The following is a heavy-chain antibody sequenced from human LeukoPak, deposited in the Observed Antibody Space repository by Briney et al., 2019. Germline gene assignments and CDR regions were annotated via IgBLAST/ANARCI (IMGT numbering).Heavy chain of an antibody. CDR2: INRDGSTT. J-gene: IGHJ4*02. Sequence: GGSLRLSCAASGFTFSNYWGHWVRKAQGKGLVWVSRINRDGSTTKYADSVKGRFTVSRDNAKNTLNLQMNSLRAEDTAVYYCARDKKSGESSEIDYWGQGTLVTVSS. D-gene: IGHD3-10*01. V-gene: IGHV3-74*03. CDR3: ARDKKSGESSEIDY. CDR1: GFTFSNYW.